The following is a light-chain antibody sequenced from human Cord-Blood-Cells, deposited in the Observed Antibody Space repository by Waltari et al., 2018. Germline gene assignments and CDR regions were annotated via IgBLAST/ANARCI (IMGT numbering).Light chain of an antibody. CDR1: QSISSY. CDR3: QQSYSTPRYT. J-gene: IGKJ2*01. V-gene: IGKV1-39*01. Sequence: DIQMPQSPSSLSASVGDRVTITCRASQSISSYLNWYQQKPGKAPKLLIYAASSLQSGVPSRFSGSGSGTDFTLTISSPQPEDFATYYCQQSYSTPRYTFGQGTKLEIK. CDR2: AAS.